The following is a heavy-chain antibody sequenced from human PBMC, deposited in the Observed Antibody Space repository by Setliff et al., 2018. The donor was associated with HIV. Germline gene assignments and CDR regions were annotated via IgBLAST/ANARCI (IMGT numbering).Heavy chain of an antibody. CDR2: MSHSGST. CDR3: ARQSSGSPEYFQH. Sequence: SETLSLTCSVSGGSISSGTYYWGWIRQPPGKGLEWIGSMSHSGSTLYNPSLKSRVTISVDTSNNHFSLKLRSVTAADTAVYYCARQSSGSPEYFQHWGQGTLVTVS. V-gene: IGHV4-39*07. CDR1: GGSISSGTYY. D-gene: IGHD1-26*01. J-gene: IGHJ1*01.